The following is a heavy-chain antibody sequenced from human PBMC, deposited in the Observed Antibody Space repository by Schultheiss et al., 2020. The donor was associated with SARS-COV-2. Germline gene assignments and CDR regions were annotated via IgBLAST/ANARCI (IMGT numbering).Heavy chain of an antibody. J-gene: IGHJ3*02. Sequence: GSLRLSCAVYGGSFSGYYWTWLRQPPGKGLEWIGEINHSGSTNYNPSLKSRVTISVDTSKNQFSLKLSSVTAADTAVYYCARRVAVAETRYRRAFDIWGQGTMVTVSS. CDR1: GGSFSGYY. V-gene: IGHV4-34*01. D-gene: IGHD6-19*01. CDR2: INHSGST. CDR3: ARRVAVAETRYRRAFDI.